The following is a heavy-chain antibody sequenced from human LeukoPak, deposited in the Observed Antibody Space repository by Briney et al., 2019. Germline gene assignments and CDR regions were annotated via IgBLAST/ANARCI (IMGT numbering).Heavy chain of an antibody. CDR3: ARVHSVQHAFDI. J-gene: IGHJ3*02. CDR2: IYYSGST. CDR1: GGSISSYY. V-gene: IGHV4-59*08. Sequence: SETLSLTCTVSGGSISSYYWSWIRQPPGKGLEWIGYIYYSGSTNYNPSLKSRVTISVDTSKNQFSLKLSSATAADTAVYYCARVHSVQHAFDIWGQGTMVTVSS.